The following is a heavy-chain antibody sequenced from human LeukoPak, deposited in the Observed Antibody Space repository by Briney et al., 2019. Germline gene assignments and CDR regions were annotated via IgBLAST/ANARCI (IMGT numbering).Heavy chain of an antibody. D-gene: IGHD6-6*01. CDR1: GGSISSGSYY. CDR2: MYTSGTT. V-gene: IGHV4-61*02. J-gene: IGHJ6*03. Sequence: SETLSLTRTVSGGSISSGSYYWSWIRQPAGKGLEWIGRMYTSGTTNYNPSLKSRVTISVDTSKNQFSLKLSSVTAADTAVYYCARGASSSSPIGYYYYMDVWGKGTTVTVS. CDR3: ARGASSSSPIGYYYYMDV.